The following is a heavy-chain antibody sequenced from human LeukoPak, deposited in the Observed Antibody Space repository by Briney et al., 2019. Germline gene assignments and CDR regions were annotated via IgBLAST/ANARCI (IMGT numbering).Heavy chain of an antibody. J-gene: IGHJ4*02. V-gene: IGHV4-59*08. CDR1: GGSISSYY. Sequence: SETLSLTCTVSGGSISSYYWSWIRQPPGKGLEWIGYIYYSGSTDYNPSLKSRVTISVDTSKNQFSLKLSSVTAADTAVYYCARHAYSSSWYLDYWGQGTLVTVSS. D-gene: IGHD6-13*01. CDR3: ARHAYSSSWYLDY. CDR2: IYYSGST.